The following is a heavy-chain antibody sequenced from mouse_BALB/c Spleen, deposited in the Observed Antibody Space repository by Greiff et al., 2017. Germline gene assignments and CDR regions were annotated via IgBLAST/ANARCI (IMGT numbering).Heavy chain of an antibody. Sequence: VQLQESGAELVRPGVSVKISCKGSGYTFTDYAMHWVKQSHAKSLEWIGVISTYYGDASYNQKFKGKATMTVDKSSSTAYMELARLTSEDSAIYYCARTYGNYLYYFDYWGQGTTLTVSS. CDR1: GYTFTDYA. V-gene: IGHV1S137*01. CDR2: ISTYYGDA. J-gene: IGHJ2*01. CDR3: ARTYGNYLYYFDY. D-gene: IGHD2-10*02.